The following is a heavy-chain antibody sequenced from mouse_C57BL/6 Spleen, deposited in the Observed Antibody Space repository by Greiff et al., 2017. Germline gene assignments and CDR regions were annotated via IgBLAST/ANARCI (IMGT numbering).Heavy chain of an antibody. CDR1: GYTFTSYW. D-gene: IGHD2-2*01. J-gene: IGHJ4*01. V-gene: IGHV1-53*01. CDR3: ARNWLPRSMDY. Sequence: VKLQQPGTELVKPGASVKLSCKASGYTFTSYWMHWVKQRPGQGLEWIGNINPSNGGTKYNEKFKSKATLTVDKSSSTAYMQLSSLTSEDSAVYYCARNWLPRSMDYWGQGTSVTVSS. CDR2: INPSNGGT.